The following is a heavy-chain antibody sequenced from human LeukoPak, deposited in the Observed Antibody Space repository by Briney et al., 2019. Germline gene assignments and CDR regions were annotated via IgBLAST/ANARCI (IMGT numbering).Heavy chain of an antibody. CDR1: DDSITMYY. J-gene: IGHJ4*02. D-gene: IGHD3-10*01. CDR2: VDHTGST. CDR3: ARGFYGSGSSPRH. V-gene: IGHV4-59*01. Sequence: PSETLSLTCSVSDDSITMYYWTWIRQPPGKGLEWIGYVDHTGSTNFNPSLNGRVSISRDTSKNLFSLRLRSVTAADTAVYFCARGFYGSGSSPRHWGQGTLVTVSS.